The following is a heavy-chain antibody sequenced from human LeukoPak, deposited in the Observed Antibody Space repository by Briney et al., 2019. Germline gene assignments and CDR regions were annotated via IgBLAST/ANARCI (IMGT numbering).Heavy chain of an antibody. CDR2: IYDSGST. CDR3: ARGRSLGY. D-gene: IGHD3-10*01. V-gene: IGHV4-59*01. Sequence: SETLSLTCAVSGGSINNYYWSWIRQPPGKGLEWIGYIYDSGSTNYNPSLKSRVTISVDTSKNQFSLKLSSVTAADTAVYYCARGRSLGYWGQGTLVTVSS. CDR1: GGSINNYY. J-gene: IGHJ4*02.